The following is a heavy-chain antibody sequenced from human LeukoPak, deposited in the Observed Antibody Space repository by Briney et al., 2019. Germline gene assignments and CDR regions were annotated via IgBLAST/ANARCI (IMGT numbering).Heavy chain of an antibody. Sequence: SETLSLTCTVSGGSISSYYWSWIRQPPGKGLEWIGYIYYSGSTNYNPSLKSRVTISVDTSKNQFSLKLSSVTAADTAVYYCAARIAVASGWSDPWGQGTLVTVSS. CDR1: GGSISSYY. CDR2: IYYSGST. V-gene: IGHV4-59*01. D-gene: IGHD6-19*01. J-gene: IGHJ5*02. CDR3: AARIAVASGWSDP.